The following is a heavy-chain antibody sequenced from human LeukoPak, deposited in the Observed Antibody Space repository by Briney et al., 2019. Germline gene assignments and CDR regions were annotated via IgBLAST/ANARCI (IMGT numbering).Heavy chain of an antibody. CDR2: ISYDGSIE. CDR1: GFTFSSYG. Sequence: GGSLRLSCAASGFTFSSYGIHWVRQAPGKGLEWVAVISYDGSIEYNADSVKGRFTISRDNSRNTLYLQMNSLREEDAAVYYCAKAGGSSWSYIDDWGQGTLVTVSS. V-gene: IGHV3-30*18. D-gene: IGHD6-13*01. J-gene: IGHJ4*02. CDR3: AKAGGSSWSYIDD.